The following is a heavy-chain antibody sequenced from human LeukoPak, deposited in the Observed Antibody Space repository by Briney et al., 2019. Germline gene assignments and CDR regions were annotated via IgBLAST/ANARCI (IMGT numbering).Heavy chain of an antibody. J-gene: IGHJ6*03. Sequence: ASVKVSCKASGYTFTNYDINWVRQAAGQGLEWMGWLNPNNGKTGYAQKFQGRVTMTEDTSTDTAYMELSSLRSEDTAVYYCATPPTVTTPGYYYMDVWGKGTTVTVSS. V-gene: IGHV1-8*02. CDR2: LNPNNGKT. CDR1: GYTFTNYD. D-gene: IGHD4-11*01. CDR3: ATPPTVTTPGYYYMDV.